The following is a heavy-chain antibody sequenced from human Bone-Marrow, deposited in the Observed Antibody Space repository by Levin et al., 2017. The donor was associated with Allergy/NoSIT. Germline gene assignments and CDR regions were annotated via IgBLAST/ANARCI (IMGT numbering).Heavy chain of an antibody. CDR3: ARTPADNLYYFDY. J-gene: IGHJ4*02. CDR2: IHYSGTA. CDR1: GYSISDYY. V-gene: IGHV4-59*01. Sequence: PSETLSLTYTISGYSISDYYWSWLRQPPGKGLEWIGYIHYSGTATYNPSLKSQFTMSVDISRNQFSLSLTSATAADTAVYFCARTPADNLYYFDYWGQGILVTVSP. D-gene: IGHD1-1*01.